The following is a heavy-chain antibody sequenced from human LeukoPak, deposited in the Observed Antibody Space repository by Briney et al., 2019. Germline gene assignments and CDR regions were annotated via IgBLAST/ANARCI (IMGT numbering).Heavy chain of an antibody. Sequence: GRSLRLSCAASGFTFDDYAMHWVRQAPGKGLEWVSGISWNSGSIGYADSVKGRFTISRDNAKNSLYLQMNSLRAEDTALYYCAKADRVGLFDYWGQGTLVTVSS. J-gene: IGHJ4*02. CDR1: GFTFDDYA. D-gene: IGHD3-16*01. CDR2: ISWNSGSI. CDR3: AKADRVGLFDY. V-gene: IGHV3-9*01.